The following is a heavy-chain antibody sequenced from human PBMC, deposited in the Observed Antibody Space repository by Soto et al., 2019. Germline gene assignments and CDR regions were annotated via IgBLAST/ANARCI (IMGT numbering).Heavy chain of an antibody. D-gene: IGHD1-26*01. J-gene: IGHJ4*02. V-gene: IGHV4-59*01. CDR2: IYYSGRT. CDR1: GGSFSSYL. Sequence: PSETLSLTCSVSGGSFSSYLWSWLRQPPGKGLEWIGYIYYSGRTTYNPSLKSRVIISVDTSNNQFSLKLSSVTAADTAVYYCARWDFSGSLFFDYWGQGILVTAPQ. CDR3: ARWDFSGSLFFDY.